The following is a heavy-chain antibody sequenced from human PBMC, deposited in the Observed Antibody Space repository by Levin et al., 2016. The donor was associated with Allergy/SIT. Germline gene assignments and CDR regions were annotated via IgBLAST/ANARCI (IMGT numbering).Heavy chain of an antibody. D-gene: IGHD3-9*01. CDR3: ARALVLRYFDWLDERDAFDI. CDR2: ISSSGSTI. V-gene: IGHV3-48*03. Sequence: WIRQPPGKGLEWVSYISSSGSTIYYADSVKGRFTISRDNAKNSLYLQMNSLRAEDTAVYYCARALVLRYFDWLDERDAFDIWGQGTMVTVSS. J-gene: IGHJ3*02.